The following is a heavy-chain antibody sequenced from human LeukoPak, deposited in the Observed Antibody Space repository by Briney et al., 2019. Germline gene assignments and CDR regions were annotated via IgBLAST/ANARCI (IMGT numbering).Heavy chain of an antibody. J-gene: IGHJ3*01. D-gene: IGHD2-2*02. CDR3: ARDIAPSAIPDAFDF. Sequence: PGGSLRLSCAASGFTFSSYAMSWVRQAPGKGLEWVSAISGSGGSTYYADSVKGRFTISRDNSKNTLYLQMNSLRAEDTAVYYCARDIAPSAIPDAFDFWGQGTMVTVSS. V-gene: IGHV3-23*01. CDR1: GFTFSSYA. CDR2: ISGSGGST.